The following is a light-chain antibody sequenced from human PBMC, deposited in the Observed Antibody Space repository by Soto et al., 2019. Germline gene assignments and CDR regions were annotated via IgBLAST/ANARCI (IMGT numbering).Light chain of an antibody. CDR1: QTVRNNY. CDR3: QQFSSSPLT. J-gene: IGKJ4*01. CDR2: DAS. V-gene: IGKV3-20*01. Sequence: EFVLTQSPGTLSLSQGERATLSCRASQTVRNNYLAWYQQKPGQAPRLLIYDASSRATGIPDRFSGGGSGTDFTLTSSRLEPEDFAVYYCQQFSSSPLTFGGGTKVDIK.